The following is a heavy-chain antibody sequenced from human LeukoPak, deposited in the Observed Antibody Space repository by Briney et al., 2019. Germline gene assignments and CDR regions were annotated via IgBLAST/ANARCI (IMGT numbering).Heavy chain of an antibody. V-gene: IGHV1-2*02. Sequence: GASVKVSCKASAYTFTDHYIHWVRQAPGQGLEWMGLINPDSGDTNYAQKFQGRVTMTRDRSIDTAFMELSSLTRDDTALYYCARDAYSGLDGRYYSDFWGQGTLVTVSS. J-gene: IGHJ4*02. CDR1: AYTFTDHY. D-gene: IGHD2-15*01. CDR2: INPDSGDT. CDR3: ARDAYSGLDGRYYSDF.